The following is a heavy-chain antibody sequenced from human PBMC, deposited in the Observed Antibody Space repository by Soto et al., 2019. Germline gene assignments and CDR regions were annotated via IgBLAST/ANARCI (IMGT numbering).Heavy chain of an antibody. J-gene: IGHJ4*02. CDR1: GFTVSSNY. CDR3: ARDVVVPYFDY. CDR2: ISSSSSTI. D-gene: IGHD2-21*01. V-gene: IGHV3-48*01. Sequence: GGSLRLSCAASGFTVSSNYMTWVRQAPGKGLEWVSYISSSSSTIYYADSVKGRFTISRDNAKNSLYLQMNSLRAEDTAVYYCARDVVVPYFDYWGQGTLVTVSS.